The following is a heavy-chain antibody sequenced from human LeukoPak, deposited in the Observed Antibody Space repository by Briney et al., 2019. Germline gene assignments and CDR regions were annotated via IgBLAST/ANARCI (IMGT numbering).Heavy chain of an antibody. J-gene: IGHJ4*02. CDR2: ITNLGVGS. CDR1: GFTFNYYA. Sequence: TGGSLRLSCAASGFTFNYYAMTWVRQAPGNGLQWVSSITNLGVGSYYADSVKGRFTIYRDNSKNTLYLQMNSLRVEDTAVYYCARKSSISTSHPEDCWGQGTLVTVSS. D-gene: IGHD1-26*01. V-gene: IGHV3-23*01. CDR3: ARKSSISTSHPEDC.